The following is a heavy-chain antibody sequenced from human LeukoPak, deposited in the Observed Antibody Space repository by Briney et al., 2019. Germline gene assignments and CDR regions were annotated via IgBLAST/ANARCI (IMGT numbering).Heavy chain of an antibody. CDR2: VNPNSGHT. CDR1: GYTFTSYD. Sequence: ASVKVSCKASGYTFTSYDINWVRQATGQGLEWMGWVNPNSGHTGYAQKFQGRVTMTRNTSISTAYMELSSLTSEDTAVYYCARGAPGSYCSGGSCPYYDYWGQGTLVSVSS. V-gene: IGHV1-8*01. D-gene: IGHD2-15*01. J-gene: IGHJ4*02. CDR3: ARGAPGSYCSGGSCPYYDY.